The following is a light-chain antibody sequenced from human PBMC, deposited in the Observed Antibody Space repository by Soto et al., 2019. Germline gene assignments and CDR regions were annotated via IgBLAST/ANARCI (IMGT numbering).Light chain of an antibody. J-gene: IGKJ1*01. CDR1: QSVSSNY. CDR3: QQYGSSPRT. V-gene: IGKV3-20*01. Sequence: FVLTQSPAPPSLSPGERATLSCRASQSVSSNYLSWYQQKPGQAPRLLIYGASSRLPGIPDRFSGSGSGTDFTLTINRLEPEDFAVYYCQQYGSSPRTFGQGTKVDIK. CDR2: GAS.